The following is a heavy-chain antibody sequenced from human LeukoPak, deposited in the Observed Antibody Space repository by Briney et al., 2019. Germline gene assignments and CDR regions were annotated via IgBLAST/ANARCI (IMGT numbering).Heavy chain of an antibody. J-gene: IGHJ4*02. CDR2: IYPGDSDT. Sequence: KSGESLKISCKGSGYSFTSYWIGWVRQMPGKGLEWMGIIYPGDSDTRYSPSFQGQVTISADKSINTAYLQWSSLKASDTAVYYCARHQGYNYGYVDYWGQGTLVTVSS. D-gene: IGHD5-18*01. V-gene: IGHV5-51*01. CDR3: ARHQGYNYGYVDY. CDR1: GYSFTSYW.